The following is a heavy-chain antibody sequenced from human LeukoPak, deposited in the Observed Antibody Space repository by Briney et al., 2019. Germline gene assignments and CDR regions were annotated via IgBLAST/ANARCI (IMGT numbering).Heavy chain of an antibody. CDR1: GYSFTSYW. J-gene: IGHJ3*02. CDR3: ARGYCTNGVCPGAFDI. CDR2: IYLGDSDT. Sequence: GESLKISCKGSGYSFTSYWIGWVRQMPGKGLEWMGIIYLGDSDTRYSPSFQGQVTISADKSTSTAYLQWSSLKASDTAMYYCARGYCTNGVCPGAFDIWGQGTMVTVSS. D-gene: IGHD2-8*01. V-gene: IGHV5-51*01.